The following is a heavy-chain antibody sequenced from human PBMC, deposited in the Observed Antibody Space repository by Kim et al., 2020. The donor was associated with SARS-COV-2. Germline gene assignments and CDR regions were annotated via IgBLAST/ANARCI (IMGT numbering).Heavy chain of an antibody. D-gene: IGHD6-6*01. CDR1: GGSISSYY. J-gene: IGHJ6*02. V-gene: IGHV4-59*13. CDR3: AREYSSSSSHGMDV. Sequence: SETLSLTCTVSGGSISSYYWSWIRQPPGKGLEWIGYIYYSGSTNYNPSLKSRVTISVDTSKNQFSLKLSSVTAADTAVYYCAREYSSSSSHGMDVWGQGTTVTVSS. CDR2: IYYSGST.